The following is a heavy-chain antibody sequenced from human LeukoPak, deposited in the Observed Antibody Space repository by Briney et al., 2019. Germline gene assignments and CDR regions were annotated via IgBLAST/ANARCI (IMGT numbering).Heavy chain of an antibody. CDR2: IIPIFGTA. D-gene: IGHD6-6*01. V-gene: IGHV1-69*13. CDR3: ARRTNEYSSSSAIRH. J-gene: IGHJ4*02. CDR1: GGTFSSYA. Sequence: ASVKVSCKASGGTFSSYAISWVRQAPGQGLEWMGGIIPIFGTANYAQKFQRRDTITADESTSTAYTELSSLRSEATAVYYCARRTNEYSSSSAIRHWGQGTLVTVSS.